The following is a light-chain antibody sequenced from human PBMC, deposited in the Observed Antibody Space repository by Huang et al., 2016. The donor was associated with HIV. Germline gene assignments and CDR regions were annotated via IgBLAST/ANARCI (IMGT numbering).Light chain of an antibody. CDR2: AAS. CDR3: QQTYITPYT. CDR1: QSISIY. J-gene: IGKJ2*01. V-gene: IGKV1-39*01. Sequence: DIQMTPSPFFLSASVGDRVTFTCRARQSISIYLKWYQQKHGKAPDLLIYAASNLQSGAPARFSGSGSGTDFTLTIVSLQPADFATYYCQQTYITPYTFGQGTKLEIK.